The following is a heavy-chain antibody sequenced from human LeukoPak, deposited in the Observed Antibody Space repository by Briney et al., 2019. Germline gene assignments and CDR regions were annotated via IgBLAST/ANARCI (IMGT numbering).Heavy chain of an antibody. CDR1: GFTVRTNY. CDR2: IHDDGST. CDR3: AREENHIVTTSYYFDH. D-gene: IGHD5-12*01. J-gene: IGHJ4*02. Sequence: GGCLRLSCAASGFTVRTNYMSWVRQAPGKGLEWVSLIHDDGSTYYTDSVKGRFTISRDNSKNTLYLQMNSLRAEDTAVYYCAREENHIVTTSYYFDHWGQGTLVTVSS. V-gene: IGHV3-53*01.